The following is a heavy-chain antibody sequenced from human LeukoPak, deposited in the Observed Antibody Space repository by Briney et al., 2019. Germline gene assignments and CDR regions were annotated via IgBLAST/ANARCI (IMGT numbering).Heavy chain of an antibody. CDR2: ISWNSGSI. V-gene: IGHV3-9*01. D-gene: IGHD6-25*01. CDR3: ALNPPGSS. J-gene: IGHJ5*02. CDR1: GFTFDDYA. Sequence: GGSLRLSCAASGFTFDDYAMHWVRQAPGKGLEWVSGISWNSGSIGYADSVKGRFTISRDNAKNSLYLQMNSLRAEDTALYYCALNPPGSSWGQGTLVTVSS.